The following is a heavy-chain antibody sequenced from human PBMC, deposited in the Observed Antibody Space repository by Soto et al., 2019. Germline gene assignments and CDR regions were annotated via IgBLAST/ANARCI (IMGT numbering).Heavy chain of an antibody. J-gene: IGHJ4*02. CDR3: VRGYTGYGNFDY. CDR2: ISIGGSET. Sequence: LRLSFEASGLTFSSSWMHWVRQAPGKGLVWVSRISIGGSETYYADSVKGRFTISRDNARNTLYLQMDSLRAEDTAVYFCVRGYTGYGNFDYWGQGTLVTVSS. CDR1: GLTFSSSW. D-gene: IGHD5-12*01. V-gene: IGHV3-74*01.